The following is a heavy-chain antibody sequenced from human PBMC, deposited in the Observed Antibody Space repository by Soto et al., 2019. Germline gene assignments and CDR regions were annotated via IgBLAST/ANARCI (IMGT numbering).Heavy chain of an antibody. V-gene: IGHV4-59*08. D-gene: IGHD3-22*01. Sequence: SETLSLTCTFSDGSLSPNYWSLVRQSPGKGLEWIGYIYYAGTTTYNPSLKSRITISLDTSQNEVSLKLSSVTAADTAVYYCARLGAYYQAMDSWGRGTLVTVSS. CDR2: IYYAGTT. CDR1: DGSLSPNY. CDR3: ARLGAYYQAMDS. J-gene: IGHJ4*02.